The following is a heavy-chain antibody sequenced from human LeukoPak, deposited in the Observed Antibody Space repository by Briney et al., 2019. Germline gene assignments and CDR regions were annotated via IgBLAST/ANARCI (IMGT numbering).Heavy chain of an antibody. CDR1: GFTFSSYG. CDR2: ISYDGGNK. V-gene: IGHV3-30*03. Sequence: GGSLRLSCAASGFTFSSYGMHWVRQAPGRGLEWVAAISYDGGNKDYGDFVKGRFTISRDNSKETLYLQMSSLTAEDTAVYFCVRGAGNYKEFYYYYGLDVWGKGTTVTVSS. J-gene: IGHJ6*04. CDR3: VRGAGNYKEFYYYYGLDV. D-gene: IGHD3-9*01.